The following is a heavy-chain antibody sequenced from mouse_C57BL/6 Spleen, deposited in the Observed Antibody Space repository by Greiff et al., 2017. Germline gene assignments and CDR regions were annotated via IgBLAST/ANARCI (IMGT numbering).Heavy chain of an antibody. CDR1: GYTFTDYY. CDR2: INPYNGGT. V-gene: IGHV1-19*01. D-gene: IGHD1-1*01. Sequence: VQLQQSGPVLVKPGASVKMSCKASGYTFTDYYMNWVKQSHGKSLEWIGVINPYNGGTSYNQKFKGKATLTVDKSSSTAYMELNGLTSEDSAVYYCARREYYYDSRPGYFDVWGTGTTVTVSS. J-gene: IGHJ1*03. CDR3: ARREYYYDSRPGYFDV.